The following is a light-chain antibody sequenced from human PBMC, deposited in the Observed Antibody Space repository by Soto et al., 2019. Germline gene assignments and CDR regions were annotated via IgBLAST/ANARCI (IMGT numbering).Light chain of an antibody. V-gene: IGKV3-20*01. Sequence: DNVLTQSPGTLSLSPGERATISCRASPSVSTNYLAWYQQKPGQAPRLLIYSTSTMATGIPDRFSGSGSGTDFTLTISSLEPEDFAVYYCQRYDSSLYTFGQGTKLEIK. CDR3: QRYDSSLYT. J-gene: IGKJ2*01. CDR1: PSVSTNY. CDR2: STS.